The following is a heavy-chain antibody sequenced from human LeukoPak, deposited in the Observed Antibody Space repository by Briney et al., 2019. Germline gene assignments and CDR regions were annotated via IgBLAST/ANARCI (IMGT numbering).Heavy chain of an antibody. CDR1: GASISNSTYY. J-gene: IGHJ5*02. CDR3: ARHVPGYSNTWPGP. V-gene: IGHV4-39*01. D-gene: IGHD4-11*01. CDR2: IYRSGST. Sequence: SETLSLTCTVSGASISNSTYYWGWIRQPPGKGLEWIGCIYRSGSTYYNPSLKSRVTISVDTSKNQFSLKLRSVTAADTAVYYCARHVPGYSNTWPGPWGQGTLVTVSS.